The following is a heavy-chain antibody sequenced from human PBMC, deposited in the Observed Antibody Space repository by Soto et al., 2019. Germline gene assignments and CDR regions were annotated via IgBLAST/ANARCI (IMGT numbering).Heavy chain of an antibody. CDR1: GGSISSSNW. Sequence: PSDPLSLTCAVSGGSISSSNWWSRVRQPPGWWREWIREIYHTGSTNYNPSLKSRGTISADKSKNKFSLKLSSVTAADTAVYYCARARELDYDYYYGMDVWGQGTTVT. CDR3: ARARELDYDYYYGMDV. CDR2: IYHTGST. D-gene: IGHD1-7*01. J-gene: IGHJ6*02. V-gene: IGHV4-4*02.